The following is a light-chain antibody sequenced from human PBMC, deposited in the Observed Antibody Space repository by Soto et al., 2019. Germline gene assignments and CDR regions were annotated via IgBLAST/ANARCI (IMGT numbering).Light chain of an antibody. CDR2: VAS. V-gene: IGKV3-15*01. J-gene: IGKJ4*01. CDR3: QQYNVWPLT. CDR1: QSVSSN. Sequence: IVMTQSPATLSVSPGERATLSCRASQSVSSNLAWYQQKPGQTPQLLIYVASTRATGIPASFSGSGSGTEFTLTISSLQSEDVAVYYCQQYNVWPLTFGGGTKVEFK.